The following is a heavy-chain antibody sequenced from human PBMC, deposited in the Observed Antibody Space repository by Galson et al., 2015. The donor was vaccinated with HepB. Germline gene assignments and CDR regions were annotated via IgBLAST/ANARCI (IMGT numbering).Heavy chain of an antibody. CDR1: GYTFTNYG. CDR2: ISVYNGNT. CDR3: ARGVVGVNVFDY. Sequence: SVKVSCKASGYTFTNYGINWVRQAPGQGLEWMGWISVYNGNTNYAQKFQGRVTMTTATSTTTAYMELRNLRSDDTAVYYCARGVVGVNVFDYWGQGTLVTVSS. V-gene: IGHV1-18*01. J-gene: IGHJ4*02. D-gene: IGHD1-26*01.